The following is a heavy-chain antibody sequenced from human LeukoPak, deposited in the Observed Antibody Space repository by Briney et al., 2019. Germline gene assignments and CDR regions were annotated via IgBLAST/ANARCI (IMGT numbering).Heavy chain of an antibody. Sequence: SETLSLTCTVSGGSINDAYWSWIRQSPGRGLEWIGYIDYTGSTNYHPSLRGRVTISLATSKKQFSLTLSSVTAADTAVYFCARVRVSSGSHPWYFDYWGQGTLVTVSS. V-gene: IGHV4-59*01. J-gene: IGHJ4*02. CDR2: IDYTGST. CDR1: GGSINDAY. CDR3: ARVRVSSGSHPWYFDY. D-gene: IGHD3-22*01.